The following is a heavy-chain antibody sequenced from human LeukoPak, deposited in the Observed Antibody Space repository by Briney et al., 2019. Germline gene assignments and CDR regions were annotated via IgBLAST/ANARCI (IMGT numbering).Heavy chain of an antibody. V-gene: IGHV3-20*04. D-gene: IGHD6-13*01. J-gene: IGHJ4*02. CDR1: GFTFDDYG. Sequence: GGSLRLSCAASGFTFDDYGMSWVRQAPGKGLEWVSGINWNGGSTGYADSVKGRFTISRDNAKNSLHLQMNSLRAEDTALYYCARAEPYSSSWDYAMIDYWGQGTLVTVSS. CDR3: ARAEPYSSSWDYAMIDY. CDR2: INWNGGST.